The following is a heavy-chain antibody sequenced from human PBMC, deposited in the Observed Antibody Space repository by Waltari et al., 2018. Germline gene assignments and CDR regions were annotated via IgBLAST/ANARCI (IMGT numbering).Heavy chain of an antibody. V-gene: IGHV3-30*02. D-gene: IGHD2-2*02. CDR3: AKDAFGNTYLDF. Sequence: QVNLVGSGGGVVQPGGSLRLSCATSGFTFSNFGMHWVRQAPGRGLVWVALIWFDGRDKFYADSVRGRFTIARDNSARTLYLDMDSLRLDDTAMYYCAKDAFGNTYLDFWGQGTLVTVSS. CDR2: IWFDGRDK. J-gene: IGHJ4*02. CDR1: GFTFSNFG.